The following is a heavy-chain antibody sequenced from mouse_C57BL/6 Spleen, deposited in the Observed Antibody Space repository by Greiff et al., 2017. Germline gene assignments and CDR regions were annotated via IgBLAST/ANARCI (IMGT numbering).Heavy chain of an antibody. CDR2: IHPNSGST. Sequence: VQLQQPGAELVKPGASVKLSCKASGYTFTSYWMHWVKQRPGQGLEWIGMIHPNSGSTNYNEKFKSKATLTVDKSSSTAYMQLSSLTSEDSAVYYCARLEIYYDYGPDVWGTGTTVTVSS. J-gene: IGHJ1*03. D-gene: IGHD2-4*01. CDR3: ARLEIYYDYGPDV. V-gene: IGHV1-64*01. CDR1: GYTFTSYW.